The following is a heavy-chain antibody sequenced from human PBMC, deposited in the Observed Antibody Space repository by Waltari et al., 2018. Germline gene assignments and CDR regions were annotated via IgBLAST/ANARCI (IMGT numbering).Heavy chain of an antibody. V-gene: IGHV3-74*01. CDR1: GFTFSPYW. D-gene: IGHD4-17*01. CDR2: INTDGRTI. J-gene: IGHJ4*02. Sequence: EVQLAESGGGLVQPGESLRLSCAASGFTFSPYWMHWVRQGPGKGLVWVSRINTDGRTINYADSVKGRFTISRDNAKNTLYLKMNSLRAEDTAVYYCTREDYGGKDYWGQGTLVTVSS. CDR3: TREDYGGKDY.